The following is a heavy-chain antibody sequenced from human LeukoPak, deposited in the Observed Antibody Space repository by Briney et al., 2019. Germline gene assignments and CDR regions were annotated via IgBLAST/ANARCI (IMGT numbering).Heavy chain of an antibody. Sequence: GGSLRLSCTASGFTFGDYYMSWIRQAPGKGLEWLSYISNTGRTIFYADSVKGRFTISRDDAKDSLHQQINSLRAEDTAVYYCARWDHGGSGYIDNWGQGTLVTVSS. CDR2: ISNTGRTI. D-gene: IGHD3-22*01. V-gene: IGHV3-11*01. CDR3: ARWDHGGSGYIDN. CDR1: GFTFGDYY. J-gene: IGHJ4*02.